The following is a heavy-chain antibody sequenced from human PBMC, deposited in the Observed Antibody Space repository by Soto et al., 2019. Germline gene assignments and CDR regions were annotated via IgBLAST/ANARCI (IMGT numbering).Heavy chain of an antibody. J-gene: IGHJ4*02. CDR3: ARISYYEKSDYRHFDL. CDR2: IKSDGSEK. D-gene: IGHD3-22*01. CDR1: SFSFSIYW. Sequence: GGSLRLSCVGSSFSFSIYWMSWVRQAPGKGLEWVANIKSDGSEKDYVDSVKGRFTISRDNAWNSLYLQMDSLRAEDTALYYCARISYYEKSDYRHFDLWGQGTLVTVSA. V-gene: IGHV3-7*03.